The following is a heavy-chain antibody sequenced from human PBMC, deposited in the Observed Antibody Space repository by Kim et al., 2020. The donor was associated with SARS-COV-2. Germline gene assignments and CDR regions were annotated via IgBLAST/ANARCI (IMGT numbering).Heavy chain of an antibody. CDR3: ARERTVTTFYYYYDMDV. V-gene: IGHV4-34*01. D-gene: IGHD4-17*01. Sequence: LKSRLTISVDTSKNQFSLKLSSVTAADTAVCYCARERTVTTFYYYYDMDVWGQGTTVTVSS. J-gene: IGHJ6*02.